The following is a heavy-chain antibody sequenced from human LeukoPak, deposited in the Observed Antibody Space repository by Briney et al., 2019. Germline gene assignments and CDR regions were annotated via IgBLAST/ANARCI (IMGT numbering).Heavy chain of an antibody. D-gene: IGHD3-22*01. V-gene: IGHV4-39*02. Sequence: PSETLSLTCTVSGGSISSSSYYWGWIRQPPGKGLEWIGSIYYSGSTYYNPSLKSRVTISVDTSKNQFSLKLSSVTAADTAVYYCARERGGGYYYDSSYAFDIWGQGTMVTVSS. CDR1: GGSISSSSYY. CDR3: ARERGGGYYYDSSYAFDI. J-gene: IGHJ3*02. CDR2: IYYSGST.